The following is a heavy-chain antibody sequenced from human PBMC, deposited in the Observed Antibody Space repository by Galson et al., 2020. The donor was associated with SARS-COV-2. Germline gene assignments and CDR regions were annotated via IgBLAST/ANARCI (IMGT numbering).Heavy chain of an antibody. CDR2: ISGSGGST. J-gene: IGHJ4*02. D-gene: IGHD5-18*01. CDR3: TKCEGYSYSYYFDY. V-gene: IGHV3-23*01. Sequence: TGGSLRLSCAASGFTFSSYAMSWVRQAPGKGLEWVSGISGSGGSTYYADSVKGRFTISRDNSKNTLYLEMNSLRAEDTAVYYCTKCEGYSYSYYFDYGGQGTLVTVSS. CDR1: GFTFSSYA.